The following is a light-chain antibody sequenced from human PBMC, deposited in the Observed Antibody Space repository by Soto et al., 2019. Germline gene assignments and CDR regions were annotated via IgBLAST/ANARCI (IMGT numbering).Light chain of an antibody. CDR1: QSVSSSY. CDR3: QKYDNSPWT. CDR2: GES. J-gene: IGKJ1*01. V-gene: IGKV3-20*01. Sequence: EPVLTQCPGTLSLSPGDSATLSCRGSQSVSSSYLAWYQQKPGQAPRLLIYGESSRATGIPDRLSGSGSGTDLNLTIIRLEPEDFAVYYCQKYDNSPWTFGQGTKVDIK.